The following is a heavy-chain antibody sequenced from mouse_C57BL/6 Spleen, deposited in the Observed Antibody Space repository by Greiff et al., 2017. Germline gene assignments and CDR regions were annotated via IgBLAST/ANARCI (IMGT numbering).Heavy chain of an antibody. D-gene: IGHD2-3*01. Sequence: EVQLQQSGPELVKPGASVKISCKASGYTFTDYYMNWVKQSHGKSLEWIGDINPNNGGTSYNQKFKGKATLTVDKSSSTAYMELRSLTSEDSAVYYCARYPYDGYYEGAWFAYWGQGTLVTVSA. CDR2: INPNNGGT. J-gene: IGHJ3*01. V-gene: IGHV1-26*01. CDR1: GYTFTDYY. CDR3: ARYPYDGYYEGAWFAY.